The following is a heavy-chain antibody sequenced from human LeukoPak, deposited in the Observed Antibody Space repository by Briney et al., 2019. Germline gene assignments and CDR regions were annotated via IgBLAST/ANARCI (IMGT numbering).Heavy chain of an antibody. D-gene: IGHD3-10*01. CDR3: ARVPRADKVMVRGVNSLPQGLSYMDV. V-gene: IGHV1-2*02. J-gene: IGHJ6*03. Sequence: GASVKVSCKASGYTFTGYYMHWVRQAPGQGLEWMGWINPNSGGTNYAQKFQGRVTMTRDTSISTAYMELSRLRSDDTAVYYCARVPRADKVMVRGVNSLPQGLSYMDVWGKGTTVTISS. CDR2: INPNSGGT. CDR1: GYTFTGYY.